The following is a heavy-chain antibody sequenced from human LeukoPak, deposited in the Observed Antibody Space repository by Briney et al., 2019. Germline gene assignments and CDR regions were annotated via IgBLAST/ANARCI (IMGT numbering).Heavy chain of an antibody. Sequence: GGSLRLSCEGSGFTFSNYWMSWVRQAPGKGLEWVANIKQDGSEKYYVDSVKGRFTISRDNAKNSLYLQMNSLRAEDTAVYYCARVDKVVAAIGYYYGMDVWGQGTTVTVSS. J-gene: IGHJ6*02. CDR1: GFTFSNYW. V-gene: IGHV3-7*01. CDR2: IKQDGSEK. CDR3: ARVDKVVAAIGYYYGMDV. D-gene: IGHD2-15*01.